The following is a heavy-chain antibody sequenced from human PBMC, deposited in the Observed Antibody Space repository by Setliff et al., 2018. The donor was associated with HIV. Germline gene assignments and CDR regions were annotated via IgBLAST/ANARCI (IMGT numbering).Heavy chain of an antibody. V-gene: IGHV3-15*01. J-gene: IGHJ4*02. CDR2: IKSKTDGGTT. Sequence: GGSLRLSCAASGFTFSNAWMSWVRQAPGKGLEWVGRIKSKTDGGTTDYAAPVKGRFTISRDDSKNTLYLQMNSLKTGDTAVYYCTTAVAQNWYGSGNENYWGQGTLVTVS. CDR3: TTAVAQNWYGSGNENY. CDR1: GFTFSNAW. D-gene: IGHD3-10*01.